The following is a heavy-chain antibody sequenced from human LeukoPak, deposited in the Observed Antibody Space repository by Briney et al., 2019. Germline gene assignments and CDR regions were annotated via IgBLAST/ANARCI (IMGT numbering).Heavy chain of an antibody. CDR2: IDHSGST. D-gene: IGHD3-3*01. J-gene: IGHJ6*02. Sequence: PSETLSLTCTVSGGSISSDDYYWSWIRQGRGKGLEWIVYIDHSGSTHYNPSLKTRVTISVDTSKNQFSLKLSFVTAADTAVYYCARGPQITIFDSYYYYGMDVWGQGTTVTVSS. V-gene: IGHV4-31*03. CDR3: ARGPQITIFDSYYYYGMDV. CDR1: GGSISSDDYY.